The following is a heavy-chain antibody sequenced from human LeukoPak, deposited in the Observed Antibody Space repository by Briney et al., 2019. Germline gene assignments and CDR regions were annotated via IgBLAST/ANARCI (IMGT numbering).Heavy chain of an antibody. V-gene: IGHV3-23*01. D-gene: IGHD3-3*02. CDR1: GFTFRSYG. CDR2: ISDSGDDT. CDR3: VRNRNLKMTSTGILGN. Sequence: GGSLRLSCAASGFTFRSYGMGWVRQAPGKGLEWVSGISDSGDDTYYADSVKGRFTISRDNSRDTLYLQMNSLTVDDTAVYYCVRNRNLKMTSTGILGNWGLGTLVIVSS. J-gene: IGHJ4*02.